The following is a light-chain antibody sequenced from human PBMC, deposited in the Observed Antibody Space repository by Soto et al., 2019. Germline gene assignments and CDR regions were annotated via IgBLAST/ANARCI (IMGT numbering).Light chain of an antibody. CDR3: SSYAGSSNV. CDR1: SSDVGGYDY. J-gene: IGLJ1*01. Sequence: QSVLTQPASVSGSPGQSITISCTGTSSDVGGYDYVSWYQLHPGKAPKLMIYEVNKRPSGVPDRFSGSKSGNTASLTVSGLQAEDEADYYCSSYAGSSNVFGTGTKVTVL. V-gene: IGLV2-8*01. CDR2: EVN.